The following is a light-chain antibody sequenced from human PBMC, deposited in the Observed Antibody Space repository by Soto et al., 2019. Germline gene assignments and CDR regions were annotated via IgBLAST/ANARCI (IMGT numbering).Light chain of an antibody. Sequence: GDRVTITCRASQDIRGALAWYQQKPGKAPKMLIYDVSTLESGVPSRFSGSSSGTDFTLTISSLQPEDFATYYCQQFNRYPITFGQGTRLEIK. CDR2: DVS. CDR3: QQFNRYPIT. V-gene: IGKV1-13*02. J-gene: IGKJ5*01. CDR1: QDIRGA.